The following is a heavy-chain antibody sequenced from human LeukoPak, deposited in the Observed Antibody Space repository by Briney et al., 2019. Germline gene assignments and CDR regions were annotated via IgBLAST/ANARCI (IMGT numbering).Heavy chain of an antibody. D-gene: IGHD3-16*01. Sequence: GGSLRLSCAASGFTFSNYEMHWVRQAPGEGLEWLSYISRGGDTIYYADSVKGRFTISRDNARKSLYLQMSSLRAEDTAVYYCATYTHWVAGDVWGQGTTVTVSS. CDR3: ATYTHWVAGDV. CDR1: GFTFSNYE. J-gene: IGHJ6*02. V-gene: IGHV3-48*03. CDR2: ISRGGDTI.